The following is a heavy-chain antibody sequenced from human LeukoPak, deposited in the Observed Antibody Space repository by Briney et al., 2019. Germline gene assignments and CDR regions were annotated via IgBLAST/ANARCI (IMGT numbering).Heavy chain of an antibody. CDR1: GYTFSDYY. J-gene: IGHJ4*02. V-gene: IGHV1-2*02. CDR2: INPNSGDT. Sequence: ASVKVSCKTSGYTFSDYYIHWIRQAPGQGLEWVGWINPNSGDTDYAQKFQGRVTVTRDTSISTAYMELGRLRSDDTAVYYCARVGGMKPGDFDYWGQGTLVTVSS. CDR3: ARVGGMKPGDFDY. D-gene: IGHD3-16*01.